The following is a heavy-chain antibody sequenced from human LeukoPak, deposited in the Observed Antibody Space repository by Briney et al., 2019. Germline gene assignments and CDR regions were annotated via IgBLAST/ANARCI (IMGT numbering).Heavy chain of an antibody. CDR3: ANVQSNYYYYGMDV. V-gene: IGHV3-23*01. J-gene: IGHJ6*02. Sequence: GGSLRLSCAASGFTFSSYAMSWVRQAPGKGPEWVSIISSNGGSTYYADSVKGRFTTSRDNSKNTLYLQMNSLRVEDTAVYYCANVQSNYYYYGMDVWGQGTTVTVSS. CDR2: ISSNGGST. CDR1: GFTFSSYA.